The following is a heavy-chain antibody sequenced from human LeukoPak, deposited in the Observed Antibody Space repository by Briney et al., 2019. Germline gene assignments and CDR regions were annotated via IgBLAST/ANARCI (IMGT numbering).Heavy chain of an antibody. CDR2: LLHDGSEK. V-gene: IGHV3-30-3*01. CDR3: ARDLGGYGYYGMDV. J-gene: IGHJ6*02. D-gene: IGHD3-22*01. Sequence: GGSLRLSCAASGFTLSGFAMHWVRQATGKGLEWVAVLLHDGSEKYYADSVKGRFTISRDTSKNMVYLQMNCLRAEETAVYYCARDLGGYGYYGMDVWGQGTTVNVSS. CDR1: GFTLSGFA.